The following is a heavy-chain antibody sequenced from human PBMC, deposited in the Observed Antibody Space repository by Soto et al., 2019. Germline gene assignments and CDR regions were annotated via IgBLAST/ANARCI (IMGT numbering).Heavy chain of an antibody. V-gene: IGHV2-5*02. J-gene: IGHJ4*02. CDR2: IYWDDDK. CDR1: GFSLSTSGVG. Sequence: QITLKESGPTLVKPTQTLTLTCTLSGFSLSTSGVGVGWIRQPPGKALEWLALIYWDDDKRYSPSLKSRLTITKDTSKNQVVLTMTNMDPADTATYYCAHRRPDQYFDYWGQGTLVTVSS. D-gene: IGHD2-2*01. CDR3: AHRRPDQYFDY.